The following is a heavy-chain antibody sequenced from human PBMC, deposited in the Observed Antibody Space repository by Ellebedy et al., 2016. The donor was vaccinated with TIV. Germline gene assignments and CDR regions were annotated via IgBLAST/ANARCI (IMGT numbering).Heavy chain of an antibody. Sequence: ASVKVSCKASGYTFTSYYMYWVRQAPGQGLEWMGIINPSGGSSNYAQKFQGGVTMTRDTSTSTVYMELSSLRSEDTVVYYCARGDKYYYDSSGYYYTYWGQGILVTVSS. D-gene: IGHD3-22*01. V-gene: IGHV1-46*01. CDR1: GYTFTSYY. CDR2: INPSGGSS. CDR3: ARGDKYYYDSSGYYYTY. J-gene: IGHJ4*02.